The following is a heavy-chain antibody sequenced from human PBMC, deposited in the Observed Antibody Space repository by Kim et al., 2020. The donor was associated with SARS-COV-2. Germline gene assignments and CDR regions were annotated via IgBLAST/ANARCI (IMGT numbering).Heavy chain of an antibody. CDR2: IYYSGST. V-gene: IGHV4-59*08. D-gene: IGHD6-13*01. CDR3: ARHVSARRGWFDP. J-gene: IGHJ5*02. CDR1: GGSISSYY. Sequence: SETLSLTCTVSGGSISSYYWSWIRQPPGKGLEWIGYIYYSGSTNYNPSLKSRVTISVDTSKNQFSLKLSSVTAADTAVYYCARHVSARRGWFDPWGQGTLVTVSS.